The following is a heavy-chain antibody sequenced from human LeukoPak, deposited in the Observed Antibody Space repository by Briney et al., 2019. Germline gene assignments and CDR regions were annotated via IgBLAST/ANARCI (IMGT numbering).Heavy chain of an antibody. D-gene: IGHD6-13*01. CDR3: ARLEVQASWYHTRLYYGMDV. CDR2: ISAYNGNT. V-gene: IGHV1-18*01. J-gene: IGHJ6*02. CDR1: GYTFTSYG. Sequence: ASVKVSCKASGYTFTSYGISWVRQAPGQGLEWMGWISAYNGNTNYAQKLQGRVTMTTDTSTSTAYMELRRLRSDDTAVYYCARLEVQASWYHTRLYYGMDVWGQGTTVTVSS.